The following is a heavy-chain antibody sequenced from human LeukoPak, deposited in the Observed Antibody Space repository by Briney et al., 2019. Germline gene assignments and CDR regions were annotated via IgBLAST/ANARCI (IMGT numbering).Heavy chain of an antibody. CDR2: ISSSGSAI. V-gene: IGHV3-48*03. CDR3: AGVGYYYGSGSYVIDY. Sequence: GGSLRLSCAASGFTFSSYEMNWVRQAPGKGLEWVSYISSSGSAIYYADSLKGRFTISRDNAKNSLYLQMNSLRAEDTAVYYCAGVGYYYGSGSYVIDYWGQGTLVTVSS. J-gene: IGHJ4*02. D-gene: IGHD3-10*01. CDR1: GFTFSSYE.